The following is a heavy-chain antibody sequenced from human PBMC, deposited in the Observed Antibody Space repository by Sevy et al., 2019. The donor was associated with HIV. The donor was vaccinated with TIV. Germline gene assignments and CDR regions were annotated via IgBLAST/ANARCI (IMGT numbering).Heavy chain of an antibody. Sequence: GGSLRLSCAASGFTFSNHAMHWVRQAPGKGLEWVAFIRYDGSNEYYADSVKGRFTMSRDNSKNTVYLQMSSLRPEDTAVYYCARDRKVLLVVYAIPFDVFDIWGQGTMVTVSS. CDR1: GFTFSNHA. CDR3: ARDRKVLLVVYAIPFDVFDI. J-gene: IGHJ3*02. V-gene: IGHV3-30*02. D-gene: IGHD2-8*02. CDR2: IRYDGSNE.